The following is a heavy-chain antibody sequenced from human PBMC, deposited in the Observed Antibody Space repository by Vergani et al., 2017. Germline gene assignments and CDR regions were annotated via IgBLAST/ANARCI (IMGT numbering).Heavy chain of an antibody. CDR2: IYHSGST. Sequence: QLQLQESGSGLVKPSQTLSLTCAVSGGSISSGGYSWSWIRQPPGKGLEWIGYIYHSGSTYYNPSLNSRVTISVDRSKNQFSLKLSSVTAADTAVYYCARDAGLYDFWSAAAFDIWGQGTMVTVSS. CDR1: GGSISSGGYS. D-gene: IGHD3-3*01. V-gene: IGHV4-30-2*01. CDR3: ARDAGLYDFWSAAAFDI. J-gene: IGHJ3*02.